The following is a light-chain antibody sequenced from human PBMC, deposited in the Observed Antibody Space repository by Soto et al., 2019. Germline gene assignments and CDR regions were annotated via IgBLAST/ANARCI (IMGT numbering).Light chain of an antibody. CDR1: HRVSSY. Sequence: PGTLSLSPGERATLSCRASHRVSSYLAWYQQRPGQAPRLLIYGASTRATGIPARFSGSASGTEFTLTISSLQSEDFAIYYCQQYNNWPLTFGGGTKVDIK. CDR2: GAS. CDR3: QQYNNWPLT. V-gene: IGKV3-15*01. J-gene: IGKJ4*01.